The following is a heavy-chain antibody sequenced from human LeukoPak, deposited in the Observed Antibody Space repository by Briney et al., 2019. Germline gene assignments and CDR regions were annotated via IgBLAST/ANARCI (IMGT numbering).Heavy chain of an antibody. V-gene: IGHV4-39*07. CDR2: IYYSGST. Sequence: SSETLSPTCTVSGGSISSSSYYWGWIRQPPGKGLEWIGSIYYSGSTYYNPSLKSRVTISVDTSKNQFSLKLSSVTAADTAVYYCARVGGYSYGFFDYWGQGTLVTVSS. CDR1: GGSISSSSYY. D-gene: IGHD5-18*01. CDR3: ARVGGYSYGFFDY. J-gene: IGHJ4*02.